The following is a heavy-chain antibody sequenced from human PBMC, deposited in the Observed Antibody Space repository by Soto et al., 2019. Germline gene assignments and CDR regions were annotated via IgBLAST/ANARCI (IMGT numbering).Heavy chain of an antibody. D-gene: IGHD1-7*01. CDR1: GGSISSYY. J-gene: IGHJ6*02. CDR3: AREGLTGTIGLYYYYGMDV. CDR2: IYYSGST. V-gene: IGHV4-59*01. Sequence: QVQLQESGPGLVKPSETLSLTCTVSGGSISSYYWSWIRQPPGKGLEWIGYIYYSGSTNYNPSLTSRGTISVDTSKDQFPLKLSSVTAADTAVYYWAREGLTGTIGLYYYYGMDVWGQGTTVTVSS.